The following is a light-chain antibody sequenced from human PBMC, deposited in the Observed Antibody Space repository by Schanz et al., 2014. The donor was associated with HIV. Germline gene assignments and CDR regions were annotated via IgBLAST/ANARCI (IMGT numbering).Light chain of an antibody. CDR1: SSDVGSYNR. CDR2: GVD. Sequence: QSALTQPPSVSGSPGQSVTISCTGTSSDVGSYNRVSWYQQHPGKAPKLVISGVDYRPSGVSSRFSGSKSGSAASLTISGLQAEDEADYYCSSCTTSNTLVFGGGTKLTVL. CDR3: SSCTTSNTLV. V-gene: IGLV2-18*02. J-gene: IGLJ3*02.